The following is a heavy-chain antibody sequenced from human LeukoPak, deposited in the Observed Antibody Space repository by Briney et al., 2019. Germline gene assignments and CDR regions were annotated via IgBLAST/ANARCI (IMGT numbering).Heavy chain of an antibody. V-gene: IGHV4-34*01. CDR3: ARVSGLGLYRRAFRFDY. CDR2: INHSGST. Sequence: SETLSLTCAVYGGSFSDYYWSWIRQPPGKGLEWIGEINHSGSTNYNPSLKSRVTISVDTSKNQFSLKLSSVTAADTAVYYCARVSGLGLYRRAFRFDYWGQGTLVTVSS. D-gene: IGHD3-16*01. J-gene: IGHJ4*02. CDR1: GGSFSDYY.